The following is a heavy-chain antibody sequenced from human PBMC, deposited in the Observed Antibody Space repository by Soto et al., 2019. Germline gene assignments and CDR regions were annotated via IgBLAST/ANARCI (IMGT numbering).Heavy chain of an antibody. Sequence: PSETLSLTCAFNGRSFSGYYWSCILHLPGKGLEWIGEINHSGSTNYNPSLKSRVTISVATSKNQFSMKLSSVTAADMAVYYCARGTRYGDYAYWGQGTLVTVSS. J-gene: IGHJ4*02. V-gene: IGHV4-34*01. CDR3: ARGTRYGDYAY. D-gene: IGHD4-17*01. CDR2: INHSGST. CDR1: GRSFSGYY.